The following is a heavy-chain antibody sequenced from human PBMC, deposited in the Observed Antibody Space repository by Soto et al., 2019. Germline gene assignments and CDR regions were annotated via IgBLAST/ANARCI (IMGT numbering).Heavy chain of an antibody. CDR1: GYSFTSYW. CDR3: AITGTPTAPVWFDP. V-gene: IGHV5-10-1*01. D-gene: IGHD1-7*01. J-gene: IGHJ5*02. Sequence: GESLKISCKGSGYSFTSYWISWVRQMPGKGLEWMGRIAPSDSYTNYSPSFQGHVTISADKSISTAYLQWSSLKASDTAMYYCAITGTPTAPVWFDPWGQGTLVTVSS. CDR2: IAPSDSYT.